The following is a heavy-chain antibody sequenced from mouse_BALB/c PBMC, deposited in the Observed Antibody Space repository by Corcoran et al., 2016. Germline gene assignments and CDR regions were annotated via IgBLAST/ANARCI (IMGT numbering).Heavy chain of an antibody. Sequence: QIQWVQSGPELKKPGETVKISGKASGYTFTNYVMNWIKKATGKGVKWMGWINTYTGEPKYAGDFKERFAFSLATSASTAYLHINNLKNEDMAKYFGARGSSGYYYWGKGTTLTVSS. CDR1: GYTFTNYV. CDR2: INTYTGEP. CDR3: ARGSSGYYY. J-gene: IGHJ2*01. V-gene: IGHV9-1*02. D-gene: IGHD3-1*01.